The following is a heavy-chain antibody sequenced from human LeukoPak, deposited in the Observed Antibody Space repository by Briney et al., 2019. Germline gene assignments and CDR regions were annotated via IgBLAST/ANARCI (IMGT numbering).Heavy chain of an antibody. CDR1: GYTFDIYN. CDR3: ARGGIRDSNNVNYLYMDV. CDR2: MNPRTGFA. J-gene: IGHJ6*04. V-gene: IGHV1-8*01. Sequence: ASVKVSCKASGYTFDIYNVYWVRQATGKGLEWMGWMNPRTGFAGYAQKFQDRVNMTRNTFITTAYMELTNLRSEDTAVYFCARGGIRDSNNVNYLYMDVWGKGTTVIVSS. D-gene: IGHD4-11*01.